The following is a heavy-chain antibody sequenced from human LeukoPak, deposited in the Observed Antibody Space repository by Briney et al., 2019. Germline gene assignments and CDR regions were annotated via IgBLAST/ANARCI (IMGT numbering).Heavy chain of an antibody. Sequence: GGSLRLSCAASGLTFSSYSMSWVRQAPGKGLEWVSGISASGGDTWYPDSVKGRFTISRDNSKNTLFLQMNSLRVEDTAIYYCAKDAAGPEYWGQGTRVTVSS. CDR3: AKDAAGPEY. J-gene: IGHJ4*02. CDR1: GLTFSSYS. V-gene: IGHV3-23*01. CDR2: ISASGGDT. D-gene: IGHD6-13*01.